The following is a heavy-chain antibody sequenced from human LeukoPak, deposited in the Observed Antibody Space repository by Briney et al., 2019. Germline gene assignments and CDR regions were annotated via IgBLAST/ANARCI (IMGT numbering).Heavy chain of an antibody. Sequence: GRSLRLSCAASGFTFSSYGMHWVRQAPGKGLEWVAVIWYDGSNKYYADSVKGRFTISRDNSKNTLYLQMNSLRAEDTAVYYCARGAGGYDLAYWGQGTLVTVSS. J-gene: IGHJ4*02. CDR1: GFTFSSYG. V-gene: IGHV3-33*01. D-gene: IGHD5-12*01. CDR2: IWYDGSNK. CDR3: ARGAGGYDLAY.